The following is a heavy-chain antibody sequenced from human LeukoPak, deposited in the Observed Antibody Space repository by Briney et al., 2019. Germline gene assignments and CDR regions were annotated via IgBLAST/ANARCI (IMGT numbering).Heavy chain of an antibody. CDR3: ASLRVGTYYYGMDV. J-gene: IGHJ6*02. V-gene: IGHV1-2*02. CDR1: GYTFTGYY. CDR2: INPNSGGT. D-gene: IGHD2-2*01. Sequence: GASVKVSCKASGYTFTGYYMHWARQAPGQGLEWMGWINPNSGGTNYAQKFQGRVTMTRDTSISTAYMELSRLRSDDTAVYYCASLRVGTYYYGMDVWGQGTTVTVSS.